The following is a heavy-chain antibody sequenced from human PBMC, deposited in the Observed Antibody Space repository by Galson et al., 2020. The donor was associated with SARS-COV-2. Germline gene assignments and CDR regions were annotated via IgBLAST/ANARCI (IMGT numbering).Heavy chain of an antibody. J-gene: IGHJ6*02. CDR1: GDSVSNNRAA. CDR2: TYYRSKWYH. CDR3: ARGIEYSVGYHYYNGRDV. D-gene: IGHD4-4*01. Sequence: SQTLSLTCVISGDSVSNNRAAWTWIRQSPSRGLEWLGRTYYRSKWYHDYAVSVNSRITINPDTAKNQFSVQLNAVTPEDTAVYYCARGIEYSVGYHYYNGRDVWGQGTTVTVSS. V-gene: IGHV6-1*01.